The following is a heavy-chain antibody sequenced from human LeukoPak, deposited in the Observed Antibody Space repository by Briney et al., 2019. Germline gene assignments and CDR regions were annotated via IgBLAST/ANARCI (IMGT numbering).Heavy chain of an antibody. CDR3: ARDTNFYFDY. CDR2: VEQDGSEK. CDR1: GFTFSNYW. J-gene: IGHJ4*02. V-gene: IGHV3-7*01. Sequence: GGSLRLSCAASGFTFSNYWMSWVRQAPGKGLEWVTNVEQDGSEKYYVDSVKGRFTISRDNAKHSLYLQMNSLRAEDTAVYYCARDTNFYFDYWGQGTLVTVSS. D-gene: IGHD3-3*01.